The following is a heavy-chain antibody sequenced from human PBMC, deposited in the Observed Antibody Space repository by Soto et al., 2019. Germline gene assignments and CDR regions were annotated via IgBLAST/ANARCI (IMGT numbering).Heavy chain of an antibody. CDR3: ARESYGDYFDY. J-gene: IGHJ4*02. CDR1: GFTFSSYW. V-gene: IGHV3-7*01. CDR2: IKQDGSEK. D-gene: IGHD4-17*01. Sequence: GESLKISCAASGFTFSSYWMSWVRQAPGKGLEWVANIKQDGSEKYYVDSVKGRFTISRDNAKNSLYLQMNSLRAEDTAVYYCARESYGDYFDYWGQGTLVTVSS.